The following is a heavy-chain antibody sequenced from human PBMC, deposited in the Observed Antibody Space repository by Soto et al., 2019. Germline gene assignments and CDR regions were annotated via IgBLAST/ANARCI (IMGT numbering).Heavy chain of an antibody. V-gene: IGHV4-31*03. J-gene: IGHJ5*02. CDR3: ARSVFP. CDR1: GGSISSGGYY. CDR2: IHYIGST. Sequence: QVQLQESGPGLVKPSQTLSLTCTVSGGSISSGGYYWNWIRQHPGKVLAWIGYIHYIGSTYSNPSLKSRVTISLATPTNRFSLKLSSVTAADTAGYYRARSVFPWDQGTLVTVSS.